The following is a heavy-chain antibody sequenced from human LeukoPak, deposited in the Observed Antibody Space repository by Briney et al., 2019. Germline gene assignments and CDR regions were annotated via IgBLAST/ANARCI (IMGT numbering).Heavy chain of an antibody. CDR3: ARDGGAAAGY. CDR2: MYRGGST. D-gene: IGHD6-13*01. Sequence: GGSQRLSCAASGFTFSGYWMHWVRQTPGKGLEWVSVMYRGGSTYYADSVQGRFTMSRDNSKNTLYLQMNSLRAEDTAVYYCARDGGAAAGYWGQGTLVTVSS. V-gene: IGHV3-66*01. CDR1: GFTFSGYW. J-gene: IGHJ4*02.